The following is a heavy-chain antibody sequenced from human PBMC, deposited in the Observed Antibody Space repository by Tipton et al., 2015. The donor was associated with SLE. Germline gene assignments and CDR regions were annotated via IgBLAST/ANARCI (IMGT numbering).Heavy chain of an antibody. CDR3: ARRTDY. CDR1: GGSFSGYY. J-gene: IGHJ4*02. CDR2: IRHRGST. Sequence: TLSLTCAVYGGSFSGYYWSWIRQPPGKGLEWIGEIRHRGSTNYNPSLKSRVTISADTSKNQFSLKLSSVTAADTAVYYCARRTDYWGQGTLVTVSS. V-gene: IGHV4-34*01.